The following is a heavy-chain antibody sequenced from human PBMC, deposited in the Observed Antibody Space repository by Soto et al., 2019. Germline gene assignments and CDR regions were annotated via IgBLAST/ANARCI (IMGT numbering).Heavy chain of an antibody. CDR3: AREQDYYDSSGCGNAGAFDI. Sequence: QVQLVQSGAEVKKPGSSVKVSCKASGGTFSSYAISWVRQAPGQGLEWMGGIIPIFGTANYAQKFQGRVTITADKATSTAYMELSSLRSEETAVYYCAREQDYYDSSGCGNAGAFDIGDQGTMVTVSA. V-gene: IGHV1-69*06. D-gene: IGHD3-22*01. CDR2: IIPIFGTA. CDR1: GGTFSSYA. J-gene: IGHJ3*02.